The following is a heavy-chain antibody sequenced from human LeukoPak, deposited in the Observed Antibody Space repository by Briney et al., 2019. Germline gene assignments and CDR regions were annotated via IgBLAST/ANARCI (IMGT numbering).Heavy chain of an antibody. D-gene: IGHD6-19*01. Sequence: GGSLRLSCAASGFTFSSHAMSWVRQAPGKGLEWVSSITDNSDYTYYADYVRGRFTISRDNSKNTLFVQMNSLRVEDTAVYCCAKSPSAGFSSAVNFDYWGQGTLVTVSS. CDR2: ITDNSDYT. J-gene: IGHJ4*02. CDR3: AKSPSAGFSSAVNFDY. CDR1: GFTFSSHA. V-gene: IGHV3-23*01.